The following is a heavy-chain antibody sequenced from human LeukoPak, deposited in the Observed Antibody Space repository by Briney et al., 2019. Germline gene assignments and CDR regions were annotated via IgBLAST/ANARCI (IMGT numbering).Heavy chain of an antibody. CDR3: ARMARWAAGESRTYYMDV. CDR1: GGSFSGYY. D-gene: IGHD5-24*01. CDR2: INHSGST. J-gene: IGHJ6*03. V-gene: IGHV4-34*01. Sequence: SETLSLTCAVYGGSFSGYYWSWIRQPPGKGLEWIGEINHSGSTNYNPSLKSRVTISVDTSKNQFSLKLSSVTAADTAVYYCARMARWAAGESRTYYMDVWGKGTTVTISS.